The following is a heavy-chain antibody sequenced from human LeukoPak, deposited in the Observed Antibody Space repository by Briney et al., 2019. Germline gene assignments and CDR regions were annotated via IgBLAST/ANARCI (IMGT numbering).Heavy chain of an antibody. J-gene: IGHJ6*04. CDR2: ISSSGSTI. D-gene: IGHD3-10*02. Sequence: QPGGSLRLSCAASAFTFSSYSMNWVRQAPGKGLEWVSYISSSGSTIYYADSVKGRFTISRDNAKNSLYLQMNSLRAEDTAVYYCAELGITMIGGVWGKGTTVTISS. V-gene: IGHV3-48*04. CDR3: AELGITMIGGV. CDR1: AFTFSSYS.